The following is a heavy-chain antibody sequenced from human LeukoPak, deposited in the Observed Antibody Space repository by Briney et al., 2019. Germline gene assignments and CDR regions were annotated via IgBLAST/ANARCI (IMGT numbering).Heavy chain of an antibody. CDR1: GFTFSSYG. V-gene: IGHV3-33*01. CDR2: IWYDGSNK. Sequence: GGPLRLSCAASGFTFSSYGMHWVRQAPGKGLEWVAVIWYDGSNKYYADSVKGRFTISRDNSKNTLYLQMNSLRAEDTAVYYCAREDSSSSYDYWGQGTLVTVSS. D-gene: IGHD6-6*01. CDR3: AREDSSSSYDY. J-gene: IGHJ4*02.